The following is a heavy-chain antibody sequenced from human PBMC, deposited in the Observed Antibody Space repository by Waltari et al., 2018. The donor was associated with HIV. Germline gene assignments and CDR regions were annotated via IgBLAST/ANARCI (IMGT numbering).Heavy chain of an antibody. D-gene: IGHD2-21*02. CDR1: GGSINTDSYY. CDR2: LYTTDNT. J-gene: IGHJ6*02. V-gene: IGHV4-61*02. Sequence: QVQLQESGPGLVKPSQTLSLTFTCSGGSINTDSYYWNWIRQPAGKGLEWLWRLYTTDNTNYNPSLKSRVTITVDTSKNQFSLRLSSVTASDTGIYYCTRTSTGSDYYYEVDVWGQGTTVTVS. CDR3: TRTSTGSDYYYEVDV.